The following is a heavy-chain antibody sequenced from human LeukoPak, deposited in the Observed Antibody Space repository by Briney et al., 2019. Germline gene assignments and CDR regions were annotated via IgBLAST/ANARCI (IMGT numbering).Heavy chain of an antibody. J-gene: IGHJ5*02. Sequence: GASVKVSCKASGYTFTSYDINWVRQATGQGLEWMGWMNPNSGNTGYAQKFQGRVTMTRNTSISTAYMELRSLRSDDTAVYYCARENNWNYRGGDWFDPWGQGTLVTVSS. CDR1: GYTFTSYD. CDR3: ARENNWNYRGGDWFDP. CDR2: MNPNSGNT. D-gene: IGHD1-7*01. V-gene: IGHV1-8*01.